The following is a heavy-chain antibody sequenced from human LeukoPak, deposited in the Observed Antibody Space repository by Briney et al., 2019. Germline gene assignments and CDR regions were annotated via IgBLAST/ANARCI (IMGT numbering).Heavy chain of an antibody. Sequence: ASVKVSCKASGYTFTSYAMHWVRQAPGQRLEWMGRINAGNGNTKYSQKFQGRVTITRDTSASTAYMELSSLRSEDTAVYYCARDPDPYQLLPVRWFDPWGQGTLVTVSS. V-gene: IGHV1-3*01. CDR3: ARDPDPYQLLPVRWFDP. CDR2: INAGNGNT. CDR1: GYTFTSYA. D-gene: IGHD2-2*01. J-gene: IGHJ5*02.